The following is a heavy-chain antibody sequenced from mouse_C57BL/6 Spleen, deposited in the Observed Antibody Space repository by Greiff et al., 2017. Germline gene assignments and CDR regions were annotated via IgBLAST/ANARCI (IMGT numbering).Heavy chain of an antibody. V-gene: IGHV1-69*01. CDR3: ARWDYYGSSYDY. J-gene: IGHJ2*01. CDR1: GYTFTSYW. Sequence: QVQLQQPGAELVMPGASVKLSCKASGYTFTSYWMHWVKQRPGQGLEWIGEIDPSDSYTNYNQKFKGKSTLTVDKSSSTAYMQLSSLTSEDSAVYYCARWDYYGSSYDYWSQGTTLTVSS. D-gene: IGHD1-1*01. CDR2: IDPSDSYT.